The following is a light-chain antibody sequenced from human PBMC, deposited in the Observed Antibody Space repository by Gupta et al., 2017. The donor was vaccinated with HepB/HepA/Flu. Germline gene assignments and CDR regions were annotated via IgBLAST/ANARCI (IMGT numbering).Light chain of an antibody. CDR2: ENS. V-gene: IGLV2-18*02. Sequence: QSALTHPPSVSGSPGQSVTNSCTRTSSDVGSYNRVSWYQQPPGTAPKLMIYENSNRPSGVPDRFSGSKSGNTASLTISGVQAEDEADYYCSSYISSSTHVIFGGGTKLTVL. CDR3: SSYISSSTHVI. J-gene: IGLJ2*01. CDR1: SSDVGSYNR.